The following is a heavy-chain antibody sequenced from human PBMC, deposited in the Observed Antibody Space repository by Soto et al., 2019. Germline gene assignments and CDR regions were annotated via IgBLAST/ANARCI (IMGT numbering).Heavy chain of an antibody. CDR1: GASVSHGY. CDR3: ARSYYDSTGFAVDP. V-gene: IGHV4-4*08. Sequence: QMQLQASGPGLVKPSETLSLTCNVSGASVSHGYWSWIRQPPGKGLEWVGFMYFGGSFNYNPSLTSPVTISVEASKTQSSMKLPSVTASDTAVYYCARSYYDSTGFAVDPWGQGTLVTVSS. D-gene: IGHD3-22*01. CDR2: MYFGGSF. J-gene: IGHJ5*02.